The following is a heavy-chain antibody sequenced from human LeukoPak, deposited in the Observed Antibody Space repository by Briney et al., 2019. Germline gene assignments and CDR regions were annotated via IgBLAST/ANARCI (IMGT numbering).Heavy chain of an antibody. D-gene: IGHD2-2*01. J-gene: IGHJ4*02. CDR2: IWYDGSNK. V-gene: IGHV3-33*01. Sequence: PGTSLRLSCAASGFTFSTYGMHWVRQAPGKGLEWVAIIWYDGSNKYYADSVKGRFTISRDNSKNTLYLQMNSPRAEDTAVYYCARDQGCSSTSCHSLFFHYWGQGTLVTVSS. CDR1: GFTFSTYG. CDR3: ARDQGCSSTSCHSLFFHY.